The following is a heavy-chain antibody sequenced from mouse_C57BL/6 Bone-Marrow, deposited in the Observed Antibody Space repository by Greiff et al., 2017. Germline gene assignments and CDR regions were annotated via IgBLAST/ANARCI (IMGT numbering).Heavy chain of an antibody. CDR3: AREDIYYGNYPLGY. J-gene: IGHJ2*02. D-gene: IGHD2-1*01. CDR2: IDPYDGYT. V-gene: IGHV1-50*01. CDR1: GYTFTSYW. Sequence: QVQLQQPGAELVKPGASVKLSCKASGYTFTSYWMQWVKQRTGPGLEWIGEIDPYDGYTNYNQKFKGKATLNVAKSSSKAYMELSSLTFADSAVYYCAREDIYYGNYPLGYWGQGTSLTVSS.